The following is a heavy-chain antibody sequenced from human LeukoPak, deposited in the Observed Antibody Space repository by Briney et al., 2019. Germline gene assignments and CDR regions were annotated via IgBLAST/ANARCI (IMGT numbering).Heavy chain of an antibody. V-gene: IGHV3-11*06. J-gene: IGHJ4*02. Sequence: PGGSLRLPCAASGFTFSDYYMSWIRQAPGKGLEWVSYISSSSSYTNYADSVKGRFTISRDNAKNSLSLQMNGLRAEDTAVYYCARARGMDDYGDFRIKWGQGTLVTVSS. CDR3: ARARGMDDYGDFRIK. CDR1: GFTFSDYY. CDR2: ISSSSSYT. D-gene: IGHD4-17*01.